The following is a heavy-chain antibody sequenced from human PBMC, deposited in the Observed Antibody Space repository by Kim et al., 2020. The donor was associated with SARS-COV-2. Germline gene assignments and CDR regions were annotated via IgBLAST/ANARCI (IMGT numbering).Heavy chain of an antibody. V-gene: IGHV3-30*04. Sequence: LSLTCAASGFTFSSYAMHWVRQAPGKGLEWVAVISYDGSNKYYADSVKGRFTISRDNSKNTLYLQMNSLRAEDTAVYYCARDPSYYYDSSGYYYYYYGMDVWGQGTTVTVSS. D-gene: IGHD3-22*01. CDR2: ISYDGSNK. J-gene: IGHJ6*02. CDR1: GFTFSSYA. CDR3: ARDPSYYYDSSGYYYYYYGMDV.